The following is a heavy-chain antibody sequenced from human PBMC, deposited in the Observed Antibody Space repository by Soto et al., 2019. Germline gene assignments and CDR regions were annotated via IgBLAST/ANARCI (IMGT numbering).Heavy chain of an antibody. V-gene: IGHV1-69*14. CDR3: ARGGYYDTLTVSLPPFDY. CDR2: IIPIFSTA. Sequence: QVQLVQSGAEVKKPGSSVKVSCKASGGTFSSYAISWVRQAPGQGLEWMGGIIPIFSTAKYAQKFQGRVTITADKSTSTADMELSSLRSDDTAEYYCARGGYYDTLTVSLPPFDYWGQGTLVTVSS. CDR1: GGTFSSYA. D-gene: IGHD3-9*01. J-gene: IGHJ4*02.